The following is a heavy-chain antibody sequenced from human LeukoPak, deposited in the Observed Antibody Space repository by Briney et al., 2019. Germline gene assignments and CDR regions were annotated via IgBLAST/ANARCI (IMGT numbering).Heavy chain of an antibody. D-gene: IGHD3-10*01. Sequence: PGGSLRLSCAASGFTVSSNYMSWVRQAPGKGLEWVSVIYSGGSTYYADSVKGRFPISRDNSKNTLYLQMNSLRAEDTAVYYCAMLYYGSGTLNWGQGTLVTVSS. CDR2: IYSGGST. CDR3: AMLYYGSGTLN. J-gene: IGHJ4*02. V-gene: IGHV3-66*01. CDR1: GFTVSSNY.